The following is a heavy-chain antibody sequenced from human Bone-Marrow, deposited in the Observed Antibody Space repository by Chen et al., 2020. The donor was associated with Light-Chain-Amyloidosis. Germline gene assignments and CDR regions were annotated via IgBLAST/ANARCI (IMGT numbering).Heavy chain of an antibody. D-gene: IGHD3-16*01. CDR3: ARHIVWGAPDY. J-gene: IGHJ4*02. CDR2: IKQDTSEK. V-gene: IGHV3-7*03. CDR1: GFTFSDYW. Sequence: EVQLVESGGGLVQPGGSLRLSCAAYGFTFSDYWMSWVRQAPGKGLEWVANIKQDTSEKYYVDSVKGRFTISRDNAKDSLYLQMSSLRAEDTAMYYCARHIVWGAPDYWGQGTLVTVSS.